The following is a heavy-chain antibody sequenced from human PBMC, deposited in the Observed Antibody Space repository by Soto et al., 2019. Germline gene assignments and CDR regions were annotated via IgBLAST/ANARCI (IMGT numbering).Heavy chain of an antibody. Sequence: QVQLGESGGGVVQPGRSLRLSCAASGFTFSSYAMHWVRQAPGKGLEWVAVITYDGSNKYYADSVKGRFTISRDNSKNTLYLQMNSLRAEDTAVYYCAREVIVVVTAPAFDIWGQGTMVTVSP. CDR1: GFTFSSYA. CDR2: ITYDGSNK. CDR3: AREVIVVVTAPAFDI. V-gene: IGHV3-30-3*01. D-gene: IGHD2-21*02. J-gene: IGHJ3*02.